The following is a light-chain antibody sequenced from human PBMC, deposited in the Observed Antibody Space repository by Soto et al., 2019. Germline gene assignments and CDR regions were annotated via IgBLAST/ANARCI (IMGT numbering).Light chain of an antibody. Sequence: EIVFTQSPGTLSLSPGERATLSCRASQSVSSNYLAWYQQKLGQAPRLLIYGASSRATGIPDRFSGSGSGTGFTLTISRLEPEDFAVYYCQQYGSSPNAFGQGTRLEIK. CDR1: QSVSSNY. CDR2: GAS. J-gene: IGKJ5*01. V-gene: IGKV3-20*01. CDR3: QQYGSSPNA.